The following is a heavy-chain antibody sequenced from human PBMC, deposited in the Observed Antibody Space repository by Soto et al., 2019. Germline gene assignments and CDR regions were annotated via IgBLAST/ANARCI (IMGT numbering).Heavy chain of an antibody. J-gene: IGHJ4*02. CDR2: IGAGGGT. D-gene: IGHD3-3*01. CDR3: ARDFGHGYYLDY. V-gene: IGHV3-13*01. CDR1: GFTFSSYA. Sequence: LRLSCAGSGFTFSSYAMHGVRQAPGKGLEWVSAIGAGGGTYYADSVRGRFTISRDNAESSLYLQMNSLRDEDTAVYFCARDFGHGYYLDYWGRGTLVTVSS.